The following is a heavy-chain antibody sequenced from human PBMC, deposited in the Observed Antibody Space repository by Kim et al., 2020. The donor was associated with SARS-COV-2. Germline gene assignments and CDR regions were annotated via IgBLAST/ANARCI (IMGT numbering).Heavy chain of an antibody. V-gene: IGHV3-73*01. Sequence: AYAASVKGRFTISRDDSQNTAYLQMNSLKTEDTAVYYCTRLSLSYDMDVWGQGTTVTVSS. CDR3: TRLSLSYDMDV. J-gene: IGHJ6*02.